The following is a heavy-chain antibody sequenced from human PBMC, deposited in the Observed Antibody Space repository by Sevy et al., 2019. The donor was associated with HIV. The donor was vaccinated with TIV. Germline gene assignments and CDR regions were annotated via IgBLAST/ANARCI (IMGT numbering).Heavy chain of an antibody. CDR3: ARAPPVVVVPGAPSWFDP. D-gene: IGHD2-2*01. CDR1: GGSFSGYY. J-gene: IGHJ5*02. Sequence: SETLSLTCAVYGGSFSGYYWNWIRQPPGKGLEWIGEINHSGSTHYNPSLKSRMTISVDTSKNQFSLRLNSVTAADTAVYYCARAPPVVVVPGAPSWFDPWGQGTLVTVSS. CDR2: INHSGST. V-gene: IGHV4-34*01.